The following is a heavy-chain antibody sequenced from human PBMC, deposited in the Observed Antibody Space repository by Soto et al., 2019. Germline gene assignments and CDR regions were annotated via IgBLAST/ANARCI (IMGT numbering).Heavy chain of an antibody. CDR3: ARTPSYYDFWSGYSDPVIYFDY. J-gene: IGHJ4*02. CDR1: GFIYSTYA. CDR2: ISGSGGTT. D-gene: IGHD3-3*01. Sequence: PGGSLRLSCAASGFIYSTYAMSWVRQAPGKGLEWVSVISGSGGTTYYADSVKGRFTISRDNSKNTLYLQMNSLRAEDTAVYYCARTPSYYDFWSGYSDPVIYFDYWGQGTLVTVSS. V-gene: IGHV3-23*01.